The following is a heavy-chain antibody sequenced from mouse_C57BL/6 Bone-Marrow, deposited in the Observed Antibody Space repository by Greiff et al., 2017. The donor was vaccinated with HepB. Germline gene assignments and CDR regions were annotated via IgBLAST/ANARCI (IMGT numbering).Heavy chain of an antibody. D-gene: IGHD2-13*01. Sequence: VQLQESGAELARPGASVKLSCKASGYTFTSYGISWVKQRTGQGLEWIGEIYPRSGNTYYNEKFKGKATLTADKSSSTAYMELRSLTSEDFAVYFCARSYDYYYAMDYWGQGTSVTVSS. CDR3: ARSYDYYYAMDY. CDR2: IYPRSGNT. CDR1: GYTFTSYG. J-gene: IGHJ4*01. V-gene: IGHV1-81*01.